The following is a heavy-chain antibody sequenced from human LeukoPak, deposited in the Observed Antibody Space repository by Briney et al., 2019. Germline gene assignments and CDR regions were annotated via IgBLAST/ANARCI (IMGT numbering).Heavy chain of an antibody. D-gene: IGHD5-18*01. CDR1: GYTFTSYY. Sequence: ASVKVSCKASGYTFTSYYMHWVRQAPGQGLEWMGIINPSGGSTSYAQKLQGRVTMTRDTSTSTVYMELSSLRSEDTAVYYCARAVEPGIQLWLNWFDPWGQGTLVTVSS. CDR2: INPSGGST. V-gene: IGHV1-46*01. J-gene: IGHJ5*02. CDR3: ARAVEPGIQLWLNWFDP.